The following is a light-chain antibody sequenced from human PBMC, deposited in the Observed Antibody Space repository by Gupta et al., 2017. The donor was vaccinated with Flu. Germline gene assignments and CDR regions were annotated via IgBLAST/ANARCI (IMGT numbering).Light chain of an antibody. Sequence: EIVMTQSPATLSVSPGERATLSCRASHNIDFNVAWFQQKPGQAPRLLISGASTRATGIPARFSGRGSGTEFTLSVNILQSEHFTIYYFQRYHSWPWTFGPGTKVEIK. CDR1: HNIDFN. J-gene: IGKJ1*01. V-gene: IGKV3-15*01. CDR3: QRYHSWPWT. CDR2: GAS.